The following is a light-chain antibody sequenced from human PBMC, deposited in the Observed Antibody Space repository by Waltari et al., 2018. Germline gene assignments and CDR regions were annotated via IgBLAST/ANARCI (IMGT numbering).Light chain of an antibody. J-gene: IGLJ1*01. CDR3: SSYTSIIPPFL. CDR1: SSDLGGYSF. Sequence: QSALTQPASVSGSPGQSITISCTRSSSDLGGYSFVSWYQQHPGKAPKLMIYDVRHRPSGVSNRFSGSQSGHTTSLTISGLQPEDEADYYCSSYTSIIPPFLFGTGTKVTVL. CDR2: DVR. V-gene: IGLV2-14*01.